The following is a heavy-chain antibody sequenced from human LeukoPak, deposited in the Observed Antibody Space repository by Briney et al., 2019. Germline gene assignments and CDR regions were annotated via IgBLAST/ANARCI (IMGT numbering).Heavy chain of an antibody. CDR3: ARDRGYCSGGSCYSLEFDY. Sequence: ASVKVSCKASGYTFTSYGISWVRQAPGQGLEWMGWISAYNGNTNYAQKLQGRVTMTTDTSTSTAYMELRSLRSDDTAVYYCARDRGYCSGGSCYSLEFDYWGQGTLVTLSS. V-gene: IGHV1-18*01. CDR1: GYTFTSYG. CDR2: ISAYNGNT. D-gene: IGHD2-15*01. J-gene: IGHJ4*02.